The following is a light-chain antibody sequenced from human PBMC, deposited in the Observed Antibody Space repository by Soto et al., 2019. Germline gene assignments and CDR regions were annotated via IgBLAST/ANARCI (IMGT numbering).Light chain of an antibody. CDR1: QGISNY. CDR3: QKYNSAPRT. CDR2: AAS. V-gene: IGKV1-27*01. Sequence: DIQMTQSPSSLSASVGDRVTITCRASQGISNYLAWYQQKPWKVAKLLIYAASTLQSGVPSRFSGSGSGTDFTLTISGLQPEDVATYYCQKYNSAPRTFGPGTKVDIK. J-gene: IGKJ3*01.